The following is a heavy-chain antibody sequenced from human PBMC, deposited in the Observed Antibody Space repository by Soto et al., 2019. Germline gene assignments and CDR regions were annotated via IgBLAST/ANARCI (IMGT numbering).Heavy chain of an antibody. D-gene: IGHD2-2*01. V-gene: IGHV1-58*01. J-gene: IGHJ2*01. Sequence: SVKVSCKASGFTFTSPAVQWVRQARGQRLGWIGWIVVGSGNTNYAQKFQERVTITRDMSTSTAYMELSSLRSEDTAVYYCAASEGYCSSTSCYRYWYFDLWGRGTLVTVSS. CDR3: AASEGYCSSTSCYRYWYFDL. CDR1: GFTFTSPA. CDR2: IVVGSGNT.